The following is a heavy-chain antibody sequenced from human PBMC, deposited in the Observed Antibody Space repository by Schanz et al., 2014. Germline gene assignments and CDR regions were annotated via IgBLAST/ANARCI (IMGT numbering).Heavy chain of an antibody. Sequence: VQLVESGGGVVQPGRSLRLSCAASGFTVSSNYMSWVRQAPGKGLEWVAVIYSGGSTFYTDSVKGRFTISRDNSKNTLYLQMNSLRAEDTAVYYCVRDTDYHFDYWGQGTLVTVSS. CDR2: IYSGGST. CDR1: GFTVSSNY. CDR3: VRDTDYHFDY. D-gene: IGHD4-17*01. J-gene: IGHJ4*02. V-gene: IGHV3-66*02.